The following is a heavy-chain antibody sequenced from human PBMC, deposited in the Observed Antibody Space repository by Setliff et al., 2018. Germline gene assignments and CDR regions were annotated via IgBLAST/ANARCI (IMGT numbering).Heavy chain of an antibody. CDR1: GYSISSGYY. CDR3: ARDNNPGYRGYWGRFDY. J-gene: IGHJ4*02. Sequence: ASETLSLTCAVSGYSISSGYYWGWIRQPPGKGLEWIGSIYHSGSTYYNPSLKSRVTISVDTSKNQFSLKLSSVTAADTAVYYCARDNNPGYRGYWGRFDYWGQGTLVTVSS. CDR2: IYHSGST. D-gene: IGHD3-16*02. V-gene: IGHV4-38-2*02.